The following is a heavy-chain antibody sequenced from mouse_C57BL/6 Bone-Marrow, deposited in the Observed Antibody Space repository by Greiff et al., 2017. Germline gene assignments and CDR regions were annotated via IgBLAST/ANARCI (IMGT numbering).Heavy chain of an antibody. CDR1: GYTFTGYW. Sequence: QVQLQQSGAELMKPGASVKLSCKATGYTFTGYWIEWVKQRPGHGLEWIGEILPGSGSTNYSEKFKGKATFTADTSSNTAYMQLSSLTTEDSAIYYCARFLDYWGQGTSVTVSS. J-gene: IGHJ4*01. V-gene: IGHV1-9*01. CDR3: ARFLDY. CDR2: ILPGSGST.